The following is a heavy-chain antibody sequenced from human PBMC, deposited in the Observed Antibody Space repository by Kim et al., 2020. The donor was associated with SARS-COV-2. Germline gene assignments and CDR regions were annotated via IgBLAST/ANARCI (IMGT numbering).Heavy chain of an antibody. J-gene: IGHJ6*02. D-gene: IGHD6-19*01. Sequence: ASVKVSCKASGYTFTSYGISWVRQAPGQGLEWMGWISAYNGNTNYAQKLQGRVTMTTDTSTSTAYMELRSLRSDDTAVYYCARDKDYSSGWDYYYYGMDVWGQGTTVTVSS. CDR2: ISAYNGNT. CDR3: ARDKDYSSGWDYYYYGMDV. CDR1: GYTFTSYG. V-gene: IGHV1-18*01.